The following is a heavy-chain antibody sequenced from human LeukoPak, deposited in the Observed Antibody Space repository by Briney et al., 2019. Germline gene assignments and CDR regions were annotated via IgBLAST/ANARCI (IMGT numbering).Heavy chain of an antibody. CDR3: ARELLWFGEDGAFDI. J-gene: IGHJ3*02. CDR2: IIPMFGTP. CDR1: GGTFRRYA. Sequence: SVKVSCEASGGTFRRYAINWVRQAPGHGLEWMGGIIPMFGTPNYAQRVKGRVTIIADESTSTAYMELRSLRSEDTAVYYCARELLWFGEDGAFDIWGQGTMVTVSS. V-gene: IGHV1-69*13. D-gene: IGHD3-10*01.